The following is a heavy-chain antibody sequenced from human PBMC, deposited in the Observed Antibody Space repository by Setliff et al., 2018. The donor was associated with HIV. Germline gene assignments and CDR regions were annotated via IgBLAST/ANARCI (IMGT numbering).Heavy chain of an antibody. CDR1: GYTFIHYD. V-gene: IGHV1-3*04. D-gene: IGHD3-9*01. CDR2: INTDTGNT. Sequence: ASVKVSCKTSGYTFIHYDIHWVRQAPGERLEWLGWINTDTGNTKYSQKFQDRLTFTRDTSALTADMELSSLRPEDTAVYFCARGMNAVRYFDWLDAFDIWGQGTMVTVS. J-gene: IGHJ3*02. CDR3: ARGMNAVRYFDWLDAFDI.